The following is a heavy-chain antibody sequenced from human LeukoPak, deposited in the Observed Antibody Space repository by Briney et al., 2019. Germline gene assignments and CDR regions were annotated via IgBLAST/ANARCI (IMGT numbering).Heavy chain of an antibody. CDR2: ISSSSSTI. CDR3: ARRPYCGGDCYSLDAFDI. CDR1: GFTFSSYN. V-gene: IGHV3-48*01. D-gene: IGHD2-21*02. Sequence: GALRLSCAASGFTFSSYNLNWVRQAPGKGLEWISYISSSSSTIFYADSVKGRFTISRDNAKNSLYLQMNSLRAEDSAVYYCARRPYCGGDCYSLDAFDIWGQGTMVTVSS. J-gene: IGHJ3*02.